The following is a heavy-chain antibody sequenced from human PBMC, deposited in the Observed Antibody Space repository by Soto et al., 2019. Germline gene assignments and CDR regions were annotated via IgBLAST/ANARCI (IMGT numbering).Heavy chain of an antibody. CDR2: IDWDDDK. V-gene: IGHV2-70*11. D-gene: IGHD6-13*01. CDR1: GFSLSTSGMC. J-gene: IGHJ4*02. Sequence: SGPTLVNPTQTLTLTCTVSGFSLSTSGMCVSWIRQPPGKALEWLARIDWDDDKYYSTSLKTRLTISKDTSKNQVVLTMTNMDPVDTATYYCARTRSGYSSSWPGYFDYWGQGTLVTVSS. CDR3: ARTRSGYSSSWPGYFDY.